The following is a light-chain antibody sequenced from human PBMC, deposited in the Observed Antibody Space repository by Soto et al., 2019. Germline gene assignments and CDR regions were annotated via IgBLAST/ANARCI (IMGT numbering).Light chain of an antibody. Sequence: EIVMTQSPATLSVSPGERATLSCRASQSVSSNLAWYQQKPGQAPRFLIYGASTRATGIPARFSGSGSGTEFTLTISSLQFEDFAVYYCQLYNNWPWTFGQGTKVEIK. CDR3: QLYNNWPWT. J-gene: IGKJ1*01. V-gene: IGKV3-15*01. CDR2: GAS. CDR1: QSVSSN.